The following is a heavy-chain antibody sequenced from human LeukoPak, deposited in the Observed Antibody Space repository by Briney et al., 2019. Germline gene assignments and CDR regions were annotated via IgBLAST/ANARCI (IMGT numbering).Heavy chain of an antibody. D-gene: IGHD7-27*01. J-gene: IGHJ4*02. CDR3: ARDLSSTSNWEFDY. Sequence: ASVKVYCKTSGYTFIDYFIHWVRQAPGQGREWMGRLNPNNGYTFYTEEFQGRVTMTSDTSISTAYMELTGLTSDDTALYYCARDLSSTSNWEFDYWGQGTLVTVSS. CDR1: GYTFIDYF. V-gene: IGHV1-2*06. CDR2: LNPNNGYT.